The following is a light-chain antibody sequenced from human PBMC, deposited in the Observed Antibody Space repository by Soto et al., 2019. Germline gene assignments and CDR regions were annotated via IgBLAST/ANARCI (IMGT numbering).Light chain of an antibody. Sequence: DIVMTQSPDSLAVSLGERATINCKSSQSVLYSPNNKNYLAWNQQKPGQPPKLLIYWASTRESGVPDRFSGSGSGTDFTLTISGLQAEDVAVYCCQQHYTFPPTFGQGTKVEIK. J-gene: IGKJ1*01. CDR2: WAS. CDR3: QQHYTFPPT. CDR1: QSVLYSPNNKNY. V-gene: IGKV4-1*01.